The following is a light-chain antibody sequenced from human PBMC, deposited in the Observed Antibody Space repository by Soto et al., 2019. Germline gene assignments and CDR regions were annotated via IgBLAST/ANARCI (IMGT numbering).Light chain of an antibody. J-gene: IGLJ2*01. CDR3: SSYAGSSDVV. CDR2: DVS. CDR1: SSDVGGYNY. V-gene: IGLV2-11*01. Sequence: QSALTQPRSVSGSPGQSVTISCTGTSSDVGGYNYVSWYQQHPGKAPKFMIYDVSKRPSGVPDRFSGSKSGNTASLTISGLQAEDEADYYCSSYAGSSDVVFGGGTKLTVL.